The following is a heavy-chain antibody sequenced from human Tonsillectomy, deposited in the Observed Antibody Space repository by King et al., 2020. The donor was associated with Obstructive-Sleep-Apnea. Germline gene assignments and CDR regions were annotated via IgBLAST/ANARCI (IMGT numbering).Heavy chain of an antibody. D-gene: IGHD3-10*01. Sequence: VQLQESGPGLVKPSETLSLTCTVSGGSISMHYWSWIRQPPGKGLEWIGNIYYSGSTNNNPSLKSRVTISVDTSKSQISLKLSSVTAADTAVYYCARLLWFGELHWFDPWGQGTLVTVSS. V-gene: IGHV4-59*08. CDR3: ARLLWFGELHWFDP. CDR2: IYYSGST. J-gene: IGHJ5*02. CDR1: GGSISMHY.